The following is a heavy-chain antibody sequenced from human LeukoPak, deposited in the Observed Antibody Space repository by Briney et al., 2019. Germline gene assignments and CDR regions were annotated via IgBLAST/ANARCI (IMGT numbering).Heavy chain of an antibody. CDR3: ARHQIQYSSPSHFDY. J-gene: IGHJ4*02. D-gene: IGHD6-19*01. CDR1: GGFISGYY. CDR2: IIHIGST. Sequence: PSETLSLSCAVYGGFISGYYWSWIRQSPGKGLEWIGEIIHIGSTNYNPSLKSRVTISMDTSKNQFSLKLSSVTAADTAVYYCARHQIQYSSPSHFDYWGQGTLVTVSS. V-gene: IGHV4-34*12.